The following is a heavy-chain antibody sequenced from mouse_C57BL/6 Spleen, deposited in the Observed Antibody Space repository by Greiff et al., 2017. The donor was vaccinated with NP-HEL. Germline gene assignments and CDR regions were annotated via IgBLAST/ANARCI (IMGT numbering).Heavy chain of an antibody. D-gene: IGHD1-1*01. CDR3: ARDSYYYGYWYFDV. V-gene: IGHV5-16*01. J-gene: IGHJ1*03. Sequence: EVQLVESEGGLVQPGSSMKLSCTASGFTFSDYYMAWVRQVPEKGLEWVANINYDGSSTYYLDSLKSRFIISRDNAKNILYLQMSSLKSEDTATYYCARDSYYYGYWYFDVWGTGTTVTVSS. CDR2: INYDGSST. CDR1: GFTFSDYY.